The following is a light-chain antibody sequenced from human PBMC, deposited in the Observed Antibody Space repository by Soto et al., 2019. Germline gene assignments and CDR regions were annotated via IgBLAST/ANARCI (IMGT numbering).Light chain of an antibody. CDR2: KAS. J-gene: IGKJ1*01. CDR3: QQYLWT. Sequence: DIHMTQSPSTLSASVGDRVTITCRASQSISSWLAWYQQKPGKAPKLLIYKASSLQIGVPSRFSGSGSGTEFTLTISSLQPDDFATYYCQQYLWTFGQGTKVDIK. V-gene: IGKV1-5*03. CDR1: QSISSW.